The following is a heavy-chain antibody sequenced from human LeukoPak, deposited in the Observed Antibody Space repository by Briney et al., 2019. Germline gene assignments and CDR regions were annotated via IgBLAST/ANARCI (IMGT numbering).Heavy chain of an antibody. D-gene: IGHD3-16*02. CDR2: IYYSGST. J-gene: IGHJ4*02. Sequence: PSETLSLTCTVSGGSISSYYWSWTRQPPGKGLEWIGYIYYSGSTNYSPSLKSRVTISVDTSKNQFSLKLSSVTAADTAVYYCARYVWGSYPTFEDYWGQGTLVTVSS. CDR1: GGSISSYY. CDR3: ARYVWGSYPTFEDY. V-gene: IGHV4-59*01.